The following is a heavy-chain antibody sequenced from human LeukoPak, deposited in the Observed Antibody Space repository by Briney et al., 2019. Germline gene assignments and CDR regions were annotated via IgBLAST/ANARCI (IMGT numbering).Heavy chain of an antibody. D-gene: IGHD3-22*01. CDR2: IKKDGSEK. V-gene: IGHV3-7*01. CDR3: ARDLYRIVVVPHYFDY. Sequence: GGSLRLSCAASGFTFSSYWMSWVRQAPGKGLEWGANIKKDGSEKYYVYSVKGRFTISRDNAKNSLYLQMNILRAEDTAVYYCARDLYRIVVVPHYFDYWGQGTLVTVSS. J-gene: IGHJ4*02. CDR1: GFTFSSYW.